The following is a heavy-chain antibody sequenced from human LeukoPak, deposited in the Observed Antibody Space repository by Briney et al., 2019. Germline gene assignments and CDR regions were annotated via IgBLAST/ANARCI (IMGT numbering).Heavy chain of an antibody. D-gene: IGHD3-10*01. J-gene: IGHJ3*02. CDR3: ARQQWFGEFPNAFDI. CDR2: IYYSGSA. CDR1: GGSISSSSYY. Sequence: PSETLSLTCTVSGGSISSSSYYWGWTRQPPGKGLEWIGSIYYSGSAYYNPSLKSRVTISVDTSKNQFSLKLSSVTAADTAVYYCARQQWFGEFPNAFDIWGQGTMVTVSS. V-gene: IGHV4-39*01.